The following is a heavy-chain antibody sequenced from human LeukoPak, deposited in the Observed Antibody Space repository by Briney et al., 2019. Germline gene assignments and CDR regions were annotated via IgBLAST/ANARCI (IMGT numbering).Heavy chain of an antibody. CDR3: ASSRITMVRGVIITNQVDY. V-gene: IGHV1-3*01. CDR1: GYTFTSYA. J-gene: IGHJ4*02. CDR2: INAGNGNT. Sequence: ASVKVSCKASGYTFTSYAMHWVRQAPGQRLEWMGWINAGNGNTKYSQKFQGRVTITRDTSASTAYMELSSLRSEDTAVYYCASSRITMVRGVIITNQVDYWGQGTLVTVSS. D-gene: IGHD3-10*01.